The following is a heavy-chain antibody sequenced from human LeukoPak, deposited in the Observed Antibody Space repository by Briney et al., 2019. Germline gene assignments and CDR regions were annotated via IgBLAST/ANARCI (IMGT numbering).Heavy chain of an antibody. D-gene: IGHD6-13*01. Sequence: SETLSLTCTVSGGSISSGSYYWRWIRQPAGTGLEWIGRIYTSGSTNYNPSLKSRVTISVDTSKNQFSLKLSSVTAADTAVYYCARDLRSSRSTYFDYWGQGTLVTVSS. CDR2: IYTSGST. V-gene: IGHV4-61*02. J-gene: IGHJ4*02. CDR1: GGSISSGSYY. CDR3: ARDLRSSRSTYFDY.